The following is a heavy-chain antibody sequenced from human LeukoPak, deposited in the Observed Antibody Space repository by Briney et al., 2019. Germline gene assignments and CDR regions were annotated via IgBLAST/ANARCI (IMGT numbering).Heavy chain of an antibody. D-gene: IGHD3-10*01. V-gene: IGHV4-30-2*01. CDR1: GGSISSGGYS. CDR3: ASGITMVRGVWFDY. J-gene: IGHJ4*02. CDR2: IYHSGST. Sequence: SETLSLTCAVSGGSISSGGYSWSWIRQPPGKGLEWIGYIYHSGSTYYNPSLKSRVTISVDRSKNQFSLKLSSVTAADTAVYYCASGITMVRGVWFDYWGQGTLVTVSS.